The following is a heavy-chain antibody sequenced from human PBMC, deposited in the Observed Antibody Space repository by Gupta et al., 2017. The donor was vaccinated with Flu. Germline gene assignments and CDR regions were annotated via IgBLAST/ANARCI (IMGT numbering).Heavy chain of an antibody. Sequence: QVQLQESGPGLVKPSETLSLTCTVSGGSISSYYWSWIRQPPGKGLEWIGYIYYSGSTNYNPSLKSRVTISVDTSKNQFSLKLSSVTAADTAVYYCARVGPLYNWNLDYWGQGTLVTVSS. CDR1: GGSISSYY. J-gene: IGHJ4*02. CDR3: ARVGPLYNWNLDY. CDR2: IYYSGST. V-gene: IGHV4-59*01. D-gene: IGHD1-20*01.